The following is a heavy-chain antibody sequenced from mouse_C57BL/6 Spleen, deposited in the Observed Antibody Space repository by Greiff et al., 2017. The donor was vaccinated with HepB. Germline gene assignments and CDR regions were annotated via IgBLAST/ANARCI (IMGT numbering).Heavy chain of an antibody. V-gene: IGHV1-69*01. CDR3: ARKGFKYYGSGFDY. D-gene: IGHD1-1*01. CDR2: IDPSDSYT. Sequence: VQLQQPGAELVMPGASVKLSCKASGYTFTSYWMHWVKQRPGQGLEWIGEIDPSDSYTNYNQKFKGKSTLTVDKSSSTAYMQLSSLTSEDSAVYYCARKGFKYYGSGFDYWGQGTTLTVSS. J-gene: IGHJ2*01. CDR1: GYTFTSYW.